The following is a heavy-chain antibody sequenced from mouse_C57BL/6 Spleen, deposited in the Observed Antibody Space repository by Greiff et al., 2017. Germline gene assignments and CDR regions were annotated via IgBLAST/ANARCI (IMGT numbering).Heavy chain of an antibody. D-gene: IGHD1-1*01. Sequence: QVQLQQPGAELVRPGSSVKLSCKASGYTFTSYWMHWVKQRPIQGLEWIGNIDPSDSDTHYNQKFKDKATLTVDKSSSTAYMQLSSLTSEDSSVYYCARIYYYGSTYFDYWGQGTTLTVSS. CDR1: GYTFTSYW. CDR2: IDPSDSDT. CDR3: ARIYYYGSTYFDY. J-gene: IGHJ2*01. V-gene: IGHV1-52*01.